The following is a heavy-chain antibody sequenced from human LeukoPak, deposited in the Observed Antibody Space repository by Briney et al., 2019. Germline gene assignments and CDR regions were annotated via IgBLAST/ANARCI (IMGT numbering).Heavy chain of an antibody. CDR3: AKDLYSYGYYFDY. CDR1: GFTFSGYG. J-gene: IGHJ4*02. CDR2: IRYDGSNK. V-gene: IGHV3-30*02. D-gene: IGHD5-18*01. Sequence: GGSLRLSCEASGFTFSGYGMHWVRQAPGKGLEWVTFIRYDGSNKYYADSVKGRFTISRDNSKNTLYLQMSSLRAEDTAVYYCAKDLYSYGYYFDYWGQGTVVTVSS.